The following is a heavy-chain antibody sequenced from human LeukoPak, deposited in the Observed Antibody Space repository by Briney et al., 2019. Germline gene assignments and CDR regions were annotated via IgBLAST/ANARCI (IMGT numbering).Heavy chain of an antibody. CDR2: IIPIFGTA. J-gene: IGHJ6*03. V-gene: IGHV1-69*05. CDR1: GGTFSSYA. Sequence: ASVKVSCKASGGTFSSYATSWVRQAPGQGLEWMGGIIPIFGTANYAQKFQGRVTITTDESTSTAYMELSSLRSEDTAVYYCARDRSPTQGYMDVWGKGTTVTVSS. CDR3: ARDRSPTQGYMDV.